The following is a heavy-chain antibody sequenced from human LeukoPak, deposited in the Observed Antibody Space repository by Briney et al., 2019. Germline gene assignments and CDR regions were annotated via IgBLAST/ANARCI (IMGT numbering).Heavy chain of an antibody. D-gene: IGHD5-24*01. CDR1: GFTFSDYA. CDR3: EKDIGEMATTYCEY. V-gene: IGHV3-9*01. CDR2: ISWNSGSI. J-gene: IGHJ4*02. Sequence: PGGSLRLSCAASGFTFSDYAMPWVRQAPGKGLEWVSGISWNSGSIGYADSVKGRFTISRDNAKNSLYLQMNSLRAEDTALYYCEKDIGEMATTYCEYWGQGTRVSVSS.